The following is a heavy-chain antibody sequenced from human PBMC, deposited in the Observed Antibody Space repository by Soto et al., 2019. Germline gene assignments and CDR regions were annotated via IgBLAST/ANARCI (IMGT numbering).Heavy chain of an antibody. CDR3: ARRGYYGSGMSHYYYGMDV. V-gene: IGHV1-69*01. Sequence: GGSLRLSCKASGGTFSSYAISWVRQAPGQGLEWMGGIIPIFGTANYAQKFQGRVTITADESTSTAYMELSSLRSEDTAVYYCARRGYYGSGMSHYYYGMDVWGQGTTVTVSS. J-gene: IGHJ6*02. CDR2: IIPIFGTA. CDR1: GGTFSSYA. D-gene: IGHD3-10*01.